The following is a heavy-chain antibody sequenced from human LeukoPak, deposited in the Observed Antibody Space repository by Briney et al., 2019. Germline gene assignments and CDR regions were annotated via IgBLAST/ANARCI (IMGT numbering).Heavy chain of an antibody. V-gene: IGHV1-8*03. D-gene: IGHD3-22*01. J-gene: IGHJ4*02. CDR2: MNPNSGNT. CDR1: GYTFTSYD. CDR3: ARGPFYDSSGYYFDY. Sequence: ASVKVSCKASGYTFTSYDINWVRQATGQGLEWMGWMNPNSGNTGYAQKFQGRVAITRNTSISTAYMELSSLRSEDTAVYYCARGPFYDSSGYYFDYWGQGTLVTVSS.